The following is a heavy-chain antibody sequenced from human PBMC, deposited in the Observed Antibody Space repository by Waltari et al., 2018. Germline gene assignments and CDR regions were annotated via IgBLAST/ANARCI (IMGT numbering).Heavy chain of an antibody. J-gene: IGHJ4*02. CDR1: GYSFTSYW. CDR2: SYPVDSDT. CDR3: ARPNDSYGSYYFDY. V-gene: IGHV5-51*01. D-gene: IGHD5-18*01. Sequence: EVQLVQSGAEVKKPGESLKISCKGSGYSFTSYWIGWVRQMPGKGLEWRGISYPVDSDTRYSPSFQGQVTSSADKSISTAYLQWSSLKASDTAMYYCARPNDSYGSYYFDYWGQGTLVTVSS.